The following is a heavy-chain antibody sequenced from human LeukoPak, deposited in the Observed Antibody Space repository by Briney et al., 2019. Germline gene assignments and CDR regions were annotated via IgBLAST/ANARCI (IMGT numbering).Heavy chain of an antibody. CDR1: GGSFSGYY. CDR3: ARMGGYSGYATH. CDR2: INHSGST. Sequence: SETLSLTCAVYGGSFSGYYWSWTRQPPGKGLEWIGEINHSGSTNYNPSLKSRVTISVDTSKNQFSLNLSSVTAADTAVYYCARMGGYSGYATHWGQGTLVTVSS. V-gene: IGHV4-34*01. J-gene: IGHJ1*01. D-gene: IGHD5-12*01.